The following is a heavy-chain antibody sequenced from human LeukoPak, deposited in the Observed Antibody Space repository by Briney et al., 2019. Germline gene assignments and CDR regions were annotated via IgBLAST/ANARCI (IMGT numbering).Heavy chain of an antibody. CDR2: IYYSGST. J-gene: IGHJ4*02. D-gene: IGHD3-22*01. V-gene: IGHV4-59*01. CDR1: GGSISSYH. CDR3: ARGSSGYSLRDY. Sequence: PSETLSLTCSVSGGSISSYHWSWIRQPPGKGLEWIGYIYYSGSTNYNPSLKSRVTISVDTSKNQFSLKLSSVTAADTAVYYCARGSSGYSLRDYWGQGTLVTVSS.